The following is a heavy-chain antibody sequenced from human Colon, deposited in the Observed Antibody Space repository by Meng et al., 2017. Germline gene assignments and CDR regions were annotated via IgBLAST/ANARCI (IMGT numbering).Heavy chain of an antibody. J-gene: IGHJ6*02. CDR3: ARVFYYDSGSYPLYYYYYGMDF. V-gene: IGHV3-7*01. Sequence: GESLKISCAASGFTFRSFWMSWVRQAPGKGLEWVANIKEDGSQTYYVDSVKGRFTISRDNAENSLNLQMSSLRAEDTAVYYCARVFYYDSGSYPLYYYYYGMDFWGQGTMVTVSS. CDR1: GFTFRSFW. D-gene: IGHD3-10*01. CDR2: IKEDGSQT.